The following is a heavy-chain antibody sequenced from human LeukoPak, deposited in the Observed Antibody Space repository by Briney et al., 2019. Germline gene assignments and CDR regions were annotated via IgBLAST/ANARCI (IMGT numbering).Heavy chain of an antibody. D-gene: IGHD2-21*02. CDR1: GFTFSSYA. Sequence: GRSLRLSCAASGFTFSSYAMHWVRQAPGKGLEWVAVISYDGSNKYYADSVKGRFTISRDNSKNTLYLQMNSLRAEDTAVYYCARDAVAYCGGDCNFDYWGQGTLVTVSS. V-gene: IGHV3-30-3*01. CDR3: ARDAVAYCGGDCNFDY. J-gene: IGHJ4*02. CDR2: ISYDGSNK.